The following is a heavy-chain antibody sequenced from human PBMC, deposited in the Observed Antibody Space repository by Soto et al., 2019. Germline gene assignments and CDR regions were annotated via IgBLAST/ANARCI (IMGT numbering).Heavy chain of an antibody. D-gene: IGHD6-13*01. CDR3: ARGFRFAAEVDYFYAMDV. V-gene: IGHV3-48*03. J-gene: IGHJ6*02. Sequence: GGSLRLSCAASGFTFNTYDMNWVRQAPGKGLEWVSKISSSGGTIFYADSVKGRFTISGHNAKNSLYLQMNSLRAEDTAVYYCARGFRFAAEVDYFYAMDVWGQGTTVTVSS. CDR1: GFTFNTYD. CDR2: ISSSGGTI.